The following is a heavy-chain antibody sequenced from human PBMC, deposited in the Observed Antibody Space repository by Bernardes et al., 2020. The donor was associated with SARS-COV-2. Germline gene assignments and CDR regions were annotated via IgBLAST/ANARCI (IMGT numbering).Heavy chain of an antibody. CDR1: GFSFGDYW. CDR3: ARGPLSGYGSFGV. Sequence: GGSLRLSCAASGFSFGDYWMHWVRQAPGKGLVWVSRINGGGSSVNYADSVKGRFAISRDNAKNTLYLHMSSLSAEDTAVYYCARGPLSGYGSFGVWGQGTLVRVSS. CDR2: INGGGSSV. V-gene: IGHV3-74*01. D-gene: IGHD5-12*01. J-gene: IGHJ4*02.